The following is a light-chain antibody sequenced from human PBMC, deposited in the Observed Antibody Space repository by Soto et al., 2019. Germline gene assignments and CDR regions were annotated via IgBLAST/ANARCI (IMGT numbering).Light chain of an antibody. CDR3: QQCYRPPRT. CDR2: WAS. Sequence: DIVMTQSPDSLAVSLGERATINCKSSQSVLYSSNNKSCLAGFQQKPGQPPNLLIYWASTRESRVPDRFSGSGSGTDFTLTITSLQDEDVAVYYSQQCYRPPRTFGQGTKVGIK. J-gene: IGKJ1*01. CDR1: QSVLYSSNNKSC. V-gene: IGKV4-1*01.